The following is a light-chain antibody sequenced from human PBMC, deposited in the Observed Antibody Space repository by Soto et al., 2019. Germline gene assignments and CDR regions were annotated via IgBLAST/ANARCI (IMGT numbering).Light chain of an antibody. V-gene: IGKV4-1*01. Sequence: DIVMTQSPDSLAVSLGERATINCKSSQSVLYSSNNKNPLAWYQQKPGQPPKLLIYWASTRESGVPDRFSGSGSATDFTLTISSLQAEDVAVYYCQQYYSSPQTFGQGTRVEVK. CDR3: QQYYSSPQT. J-gene: IGKJ1*01. CDR1: QSVLYSSNNKNP. CDR2: WAS.